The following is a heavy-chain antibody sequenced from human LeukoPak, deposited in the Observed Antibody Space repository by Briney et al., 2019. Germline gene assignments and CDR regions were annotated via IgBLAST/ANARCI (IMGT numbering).Heavy chain of an antibody. V-gene: IGHV3-74*01. J-gene: IGHJ4*02. D-gene: IGHD5-18*01. CDR1: GFIFSRYW. CDR2: INNDGSIT. CDR3: ARDSSYGYDY. Sequence: GGSLRLSCAASGFIFSRYWMHWVRQAPGEELVWVSRINNDGSITNSADSVKGRFTISRDNAKNTLYLQMNSLRAEDTAVYYCARDSSYGYDYWGQGTLVTVSS.